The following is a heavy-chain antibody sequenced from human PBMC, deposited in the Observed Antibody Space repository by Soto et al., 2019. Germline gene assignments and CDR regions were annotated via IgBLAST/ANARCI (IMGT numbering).Heavy chain of an antibody. CDR1: GFTFSSSA. Sequence: GGALRLSCVASGFTFSSSALNWVRQAPGRGLAWVSAISGSGGTTYYADSGKGRFTISRDNSKNTLFLHMSSLRPDDTAVYFCSKDTTDLYGAGGHLNYWGQRVLGTVSS. J-gene: IGHJ4*02. V-gene: IGHV3-23*01. CDR2: ISGSGGTT. D-gene: IGHD3-10*01. CDR3: SKDTTDLYGAGGHLNY.